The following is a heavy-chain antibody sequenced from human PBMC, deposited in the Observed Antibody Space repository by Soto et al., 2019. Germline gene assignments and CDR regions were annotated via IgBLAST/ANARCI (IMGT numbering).Heavy chain of an antibody. CDR1: GVSISSSNW. V-gene: IGHV4-4*01. CDR3: ARRIRGARCFAY. Sequence: QVQLQESGPGLVKPSGTLSLTCTVSGVSISSSNWWSWVRQSPGRGLDWIGEIHHTGSTNYNPSRKGRISVSAAKSQDQFSWTLTSVTATDTALYCGARRIRGARCFAYWGQGTLVTVSS. D-gene: IGHD3-10*01. J-gene: IGHJ4*02. CDR2: IHHTGST.